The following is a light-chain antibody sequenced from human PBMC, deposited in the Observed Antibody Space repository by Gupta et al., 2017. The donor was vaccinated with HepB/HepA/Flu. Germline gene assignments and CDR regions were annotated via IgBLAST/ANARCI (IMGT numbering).Light chain of an antibody. J-gene: IGKJ3*01. CDR1: RRIGTY. CDR3: QQGNNSLFT. V-gene: IGKV1-39*01. Sequence: QCPSSLSASVGHRVTITCRAGRRIGTYLNWYQQKPGKAPRLLIFDASSLQSGVPSRFSGSGSGTDFTLTITRLQPEDFATYYCQQGNNSLFTFGQGTTVDIK. CDR2: DAS.